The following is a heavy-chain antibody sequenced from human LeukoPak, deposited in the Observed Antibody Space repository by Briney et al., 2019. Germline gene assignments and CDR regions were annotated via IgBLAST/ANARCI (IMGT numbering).Heavy chain of an antibody. J-gene: IGHJ4*02. D-gene: IGHD3-22*01. CDR2: INPNSGGT. CDR1: GYTFTGYY. V-gene: IGHV1-2*02. Sequence: ASVTVSCMASGYTFTGYYMHWVRQAPGQGLEWMGWINPNSGGTNYAQKFQGRVTMTRDTSISTAYMELSRLRSDDTAVYYGARLYDSSGYRYWGQGTLVTVSS. CDR3: ARLYDSSGYRY.